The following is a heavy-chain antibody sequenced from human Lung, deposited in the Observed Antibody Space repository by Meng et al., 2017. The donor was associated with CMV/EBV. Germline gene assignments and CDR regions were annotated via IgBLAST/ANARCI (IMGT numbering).Heavy chain of an antibody. Sequence: ASXXVSXKASGYTFSNYDIIWVRQASGQGLEWVGWMNPNRGNTAYAQKFQGRVTMTRDTSTSIAYMELSSLRSGDTAVYYCARGQVQCSTINCHDYRFSGMDVWXQETTVTVSS. CDR2: MNPNRGNT. J-gene: IGHJ6*01. CDR1: GYTFSNYD. D-gene: IGHD2/OR15-2a*01. V-gene: IGHV1-8*01. CDR3: ARGQVQCSTINCHDYRFSGMDV.